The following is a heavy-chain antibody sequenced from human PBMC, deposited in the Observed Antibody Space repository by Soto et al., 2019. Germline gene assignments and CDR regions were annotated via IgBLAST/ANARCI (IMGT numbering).Heavy chain of an antibody. J-gene: IGHJ3*01. CDR1: GGTFTSYG. CDR2: TIPVFGSG. Sequence: QVRLVQSGAEVKKPGSSVKVSCKASGGTFTSYGISWVRQAPGQGLEWMGETIPVFGSGNYAQTFQGRVTMTVSGSSTTSEMGMSSLRDEDTAVYYWARDLAPASIAGDDFDLGGQGTMVTVSS. D-gene: IGHD2-2*02. V-gene: IGHV1-69*01. CDR3: ARDLAPASIAGDDFDL.